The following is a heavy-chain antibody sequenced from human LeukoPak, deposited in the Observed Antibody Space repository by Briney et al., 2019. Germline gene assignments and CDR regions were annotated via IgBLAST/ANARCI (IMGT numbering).Heavy chain of an antibody. V-gene: IGHV1-2*02. CDR1: GYTFTGYY. CDR2: INPNSRGK. D-gene: IGHD5-12*01. CDR3: ATSGYDAAFRFDY. J-gene: IGHJ4*02. Sequence: ASVKVSCKASGYTFTGYYMHWVRQAPGQALEWMGWINPNSRGKKHEQKFQGRVTRNRDMSISTAYMDMSRLRSDDTDVYYCATSGYDAAFRFDYWGQGTLVTVSS.